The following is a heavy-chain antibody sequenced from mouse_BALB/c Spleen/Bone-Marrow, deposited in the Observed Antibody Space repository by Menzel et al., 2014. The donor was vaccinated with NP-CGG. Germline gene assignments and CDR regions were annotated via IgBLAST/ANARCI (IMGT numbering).Heavy chain of an antibody. CDR2: IWAGGST. Sequence: VQLQQSGPGLVAPSQSLSITCTVSGFSLTSYGVHWVRQPPGKGLEWLGVIWAGGSTNYNSALMSRLSISKDNSKSQVCLKMNSLQTDDTAMYYCARDRDRYDNPLDYWGQGTTLTVSS. CDR3: ARDRDRYDNPLDY. D-gene: IGHD2-14*01. CDR1: GFSLTSYG. V-gene: IGHV2-9*02. J-gene: IGHJ2*01.